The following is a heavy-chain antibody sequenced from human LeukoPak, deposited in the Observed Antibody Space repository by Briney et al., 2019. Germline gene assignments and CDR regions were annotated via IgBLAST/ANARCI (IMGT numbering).Heavy chain of an antibody. J-gene: IGHJ4*02. CDR2: IIPIFGTA. D-gene: IGHD4-17*01. CDR1: GGTFSSYA. Sequence: SVKVSCKASGGTFSSYAISRVRQAPGQGLEWMGGIIPIFGTANYAQKFQGRVTITADESTSTAYMELSSLRSEDTAVYYCARGRVRGDYGDWYYFDYWGQGTLVTVSS. CDR3: ARGRVRGDYGDWYYFDY. V-gene: IGHV1-69*01.